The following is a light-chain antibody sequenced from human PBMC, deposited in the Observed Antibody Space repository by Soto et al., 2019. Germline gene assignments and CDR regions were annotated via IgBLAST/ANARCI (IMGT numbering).Light chain of an antibody. CDR3: QHFNNYPS. Sequence: AIQLTQSPSSLSASVGDRVTITCRASQGISSALAWYQQKPGKAPKLLIYDASSLESGVPSRFSGSGSGTDFPLTSSILQPEDFATYYCQHFNNYPSFGQGTKLEIK. V-gene: IGKV1D-13*01. CDR1: QGISSA. CDR2: DAS. J-gene: IGKJ2*01.